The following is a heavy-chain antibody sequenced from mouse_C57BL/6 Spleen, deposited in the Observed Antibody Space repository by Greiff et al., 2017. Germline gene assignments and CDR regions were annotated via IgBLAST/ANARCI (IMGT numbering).Heavy chain of an antibody. CDR2: LDPSDSYT. V-gene: IGHV1-69*01. CDR3: AKLGRTGGLED. CDR1: GYTFTSYW. Sequence: QVQLQQPGAELVMPGASVKLSCKASGYTFTSYWMHWVKQRPGQGLEWIGELDPSDSYTNYNQKFKGKSTLTVDKSSSTAYMQISSLTSEDSAVYYCAKLGRTGGLEDWGQGTTLTVSS. D-gene: IGHD2-13*01. J-gene: IGHJ2*01.